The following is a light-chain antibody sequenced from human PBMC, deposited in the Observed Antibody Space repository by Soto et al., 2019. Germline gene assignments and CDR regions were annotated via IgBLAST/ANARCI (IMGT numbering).Light chain of an antibody. CDR2: GNS. V-gene: IGLV1-40*01. Sequence: SVLTQPPSVSGAPGQRVTISCTGSSSNIGAGYDVHWYQQLPGTAPKLLIYGNSNRPSRVPDRFSGSKSGTSASQAITGLQAEDEADYYCQSYDSSLSGYVFGTRTKVTVL. J-gene: IGLJ1*01. CDR3: QSYDSSLSGYV. CDR1: SSNIGAGYD.